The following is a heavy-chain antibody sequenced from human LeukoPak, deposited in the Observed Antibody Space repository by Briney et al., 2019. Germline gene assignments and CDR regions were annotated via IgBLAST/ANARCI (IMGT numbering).Heavy chain of an antibody. V-gene: IGHV3-23*01. CDR2: ISGSGGST. J-gene: IGHJ4*02. CDR1: GFTFSSYA. Sequence: GGSLRLSCAASGFTFSSYAMSWVRQAPGKGLEWVSAISGSGGSTYHADSVKGRFTISRDNSKNTLYLQMNSLRAEDTAVYYCAKDRGFGELLFRYFDYWGQGTLVTVSS. CDR3: AKDRGFGELLFRYFDY. D-gene: IGHD3-10*01.